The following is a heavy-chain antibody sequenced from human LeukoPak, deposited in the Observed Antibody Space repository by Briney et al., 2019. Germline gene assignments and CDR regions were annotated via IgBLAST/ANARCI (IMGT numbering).Heavy chain of an antibody. V-gene: IGHV1-69*13. CDR3: ARDPSMIRGENTPYFDY. Sequence: ASVEVSCKTSGYTFGGYYIQWVRQAPGQGLEWMGGIIPIFGTANYAQKFQGRVTITADESMSTAYMELNSLRSEDTAVYYCARDPSMIRGENTPYFDYWGQGTLVTVSS. D-gene: IGHD3-10*01. CDR2: IIPIFGTA. CDR1: GYTFGGYY. J-gene: IGHJ4*02.